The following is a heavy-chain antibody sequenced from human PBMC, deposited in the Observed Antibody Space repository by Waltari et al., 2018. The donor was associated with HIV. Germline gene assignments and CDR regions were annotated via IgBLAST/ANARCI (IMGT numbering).Heavy chain of an antibody. V-gene: IGHV1-3*01. CDR2: INAGNGNT. CDR3: ARDSGYCTGGVCYTDAFDI. D-gene: IGHD2-8*02. Sequence: QVQLVQSGAEVKKPGASVKVSCKASGYTFTSYAMHWVRQAPGQRLEWMGWINAGNGNTKYSQKFQGRVTITRDTSASTAYMELSSLRSEDTAVYYCARDSGYCTGGVCYTDAFDIWGQGTMVTVSS. J-gene: IGHJ3*02. CDR1: GYTFTSYA.